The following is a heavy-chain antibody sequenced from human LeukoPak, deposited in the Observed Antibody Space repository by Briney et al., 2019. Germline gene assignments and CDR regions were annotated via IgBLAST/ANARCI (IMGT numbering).Heavy chain of an antibody. V-gene: IGHV3-30-3*01. CDR1: GFSLSNFQ. CDR3: MRDSMGWFDP. Sequence: GRSLRLSCVASGFSLSNFQMYWVRQAPGKGLEWVSIISLDGSTEFYADSVKGRFTISRDTASNTMHLEMNNLRTEDTAVYYCMRDSMGWFDPWGQGSLVTVSS. J-gene: IGHJ5*02. CDR2: ISLDGSTE. D-gene: IGHD2/OR15-2a*01.